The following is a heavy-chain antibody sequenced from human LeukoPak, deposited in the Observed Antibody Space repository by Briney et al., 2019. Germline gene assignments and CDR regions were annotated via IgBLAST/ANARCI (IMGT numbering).Heavy chain of an antibody. V-gene: IGHV3-30*02. CDR2: IRHDGSNK. J-gene: IGHJ4*02. CDR1: GFTFSSYG. Sequence: PGGSLRLSCAASGFTFSSYGMHWVRQAPGKGREGVAFIRHDGSNKYYADSVKGRFTISRDNSKNTLYLQMNSLRAEDTAVYYCAKDPNRGGLSNYGYEWSYWGQGTLVTVSS. CDR3: AKDPNRGGLSNYGYEWSY. D-gene: IGHD5-18*01.